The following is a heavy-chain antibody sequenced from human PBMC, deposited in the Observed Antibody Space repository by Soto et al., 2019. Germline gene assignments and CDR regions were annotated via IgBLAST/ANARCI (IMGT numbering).Heavy chain of an antibody. V-gene: IGHV3-30*18. CDR3: ENDGSPEYYFDY. CDR2: ISYDGSNK. Sequence: QVQLVESGGGVVQPGRSLRLSCAASGFTFSSYGMHWVRQAPGKGLEWVAVISYDGSNKYYADSVKGRFTIYRDNSKNTLYLQRNSLRGEDTGVYYCENDGSPEYYFDYWGQGTLVTVSS. CDR1: GFTFSSYG. D-gene: IGHD6-13*01. J-gene: IGHJ4*02.